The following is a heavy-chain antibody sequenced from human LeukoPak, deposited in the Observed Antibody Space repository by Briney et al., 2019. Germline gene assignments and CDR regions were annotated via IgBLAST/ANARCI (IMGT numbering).Heavy chain of an antibody. D-gene: IGHD3/OR15-3a*01. V-gene: IGHV4-30-4*01. Sequence: PSETLSLTCTVSGGSISSGDYYWSWIRQPPGKGLEWIGYIYYSGSTYYNPSLKSRVTISVDTSKNQFSLKLSSVTAADTAVYYCARVIFGWYFDLWGRGTLVTVSS. CDR3: ARVIFGWYFDL. CDR2: IYYSGST. J-gene: IGHJ2*01. CDR1: GGSISSGDYY.